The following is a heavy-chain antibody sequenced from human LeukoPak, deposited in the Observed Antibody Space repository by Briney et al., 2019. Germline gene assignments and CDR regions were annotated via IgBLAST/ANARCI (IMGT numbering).Heavy chain of an antibody. CDR2: IHHDGRT. J-gene: IGHJ3*01. Sequence: PSETLSLTCAVYGGSLSGHYWSWIRQSPGKGLEWMGDIHHDGRTKYSPSLKSRVSILLDTSKNEVSLRLTPVTAADTALYFCAREPVPQDYGDTVNAYDLWGQGTMVIVSS. V-gene: IGHV4-34*01. CDR1: GGSLSGHY. CDR3: AREPVPQDYGDTVNAYDL. D-gene: IGHD4-17*01.